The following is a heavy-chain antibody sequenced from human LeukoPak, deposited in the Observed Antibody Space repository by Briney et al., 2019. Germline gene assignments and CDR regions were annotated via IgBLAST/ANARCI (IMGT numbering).Heavy chain of an antibody. CDR3: AGPADYNGDLTIYYYYGMDV. CDR2: INAGNGNT. J-gene: IGHJ6*02. CDR1: GYTFTSYA. Sequence: ASEKVSCKASGYTFTSYAMHWVRQAPGQRLEWMGWINAGNGNTKYSQKFQGRVTITRDTSASTAYMELSSLRSEDTAVYYCAGPADYNGDLTIYYYYGMDVWGQGTTVTVSS. D-gene: IGHD4-17*01. V-gene: IGHV1-3*01.